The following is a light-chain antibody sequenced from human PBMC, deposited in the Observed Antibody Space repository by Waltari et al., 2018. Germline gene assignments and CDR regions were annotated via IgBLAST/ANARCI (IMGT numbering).Light chain of an antibody. CDR2: GAS. CDR1: QSISIY. CDR3: QQSYSTPMST. V-gene: IGKV1-39*01. J-gene: IGKJ2*01. Sequence: DIQMTQSPSSLSASVGDRITITCRASQSISIYLNWYQQKPGKAPKLLIYGASSLQSGVPSRFSGSGSGTDFTLTISSLQPEDFATYYCQQSYSTPMSTFGQGTKLEIK.